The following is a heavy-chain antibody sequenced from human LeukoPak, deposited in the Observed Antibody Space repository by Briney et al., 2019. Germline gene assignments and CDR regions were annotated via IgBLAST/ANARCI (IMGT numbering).Heavy chain of an antibody. CDR2: ISSSSSYI. CDR3: ARAPPLLVVAGTPDY. CDR1: GFTFSSYS. D-gene: IGHD6-19*01. V-gene: IGHV3-21*01. Sequence: PWGSLRLSCAASGFTFSSYSMNWVRQAPGKGLEWVSSISSSSSYIYYADSVKGRFTISRDNARNSLYLQMNSLRVEDTAVYYCARAPPLLVVAGTPDYWGQGTLVTVSS. J-gene: IGHJ4*02.